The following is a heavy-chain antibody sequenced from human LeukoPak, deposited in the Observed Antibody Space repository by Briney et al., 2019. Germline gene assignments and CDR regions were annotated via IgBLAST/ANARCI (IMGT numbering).Heavy chain of an antibody. CDR3: ARGVVVVVAATLEYYFDY. CDR1: GGSFSGYY. V-gene: IGHV4-34*01. J-gene: IGHJ4*02. D-gene: IGHD2-15*01. Sequence: SETLPLTCAVYGGSFSGYYWSWIRQPPGKGLEWIGEINDSGSTNYIPCLKSRVTISVDASKNQFSLKLSSVTAADTAVYYCARGVVVVVAATLEYYFDYWGQGTLVTVSS. CDR2: INDSGST.